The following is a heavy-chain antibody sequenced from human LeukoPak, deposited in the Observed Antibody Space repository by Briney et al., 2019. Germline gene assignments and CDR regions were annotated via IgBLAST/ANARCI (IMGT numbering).Heavy chain of an antibody. J-gene: IGHJ4*02. CDR2: INHSGST. CDR1: GGSFSGYY. D-gene: IGHD5-12*01. CDR3: ARGRGYRVFDY. V-gene: IGHV4-34*01. Sequence: PSETLSLTCAAYGGSFSGYYWSWIRQPPGKGLEWIGEINHSGSTNYNPSLKSRVTISVDTSKNQFSLKLSSVTAADTAVYYCARGRGYRVFDYWGQGTLVTVSS.